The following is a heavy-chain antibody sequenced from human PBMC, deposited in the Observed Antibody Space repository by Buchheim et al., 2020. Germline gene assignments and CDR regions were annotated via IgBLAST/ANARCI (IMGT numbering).Heavy chain of an antibody. J-gene: IGHJ4*02. V-gene: IGHV4-39*07. Sequence: QLQLQESGPGLVKPSETLSLTCTVSGGSISSNTYHWGWIRRPPGKGLEWIGCVYYSATTYYSTSLKSRVTISVDSPKNQFSLKLTSVTAADTAVYYCASIGAYIYGSNWGFFDSWGPGAL. D-gene: IGHD5-18*01. CDR3: ASIGAYIYGSNWGFFDS. CDR2: VYYSATT. CDR1: GGSISSNTYH.